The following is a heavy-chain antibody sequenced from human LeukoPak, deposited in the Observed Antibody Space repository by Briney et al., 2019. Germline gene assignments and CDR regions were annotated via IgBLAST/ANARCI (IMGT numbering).Heavy chain of an antibody. CDR3: AKDRGRYYDSSGHYWGYYFDP. CDR1: GFTFSTYV. CDR2: ISGSGGST. Sequence: GGSLRLSCAASGFTFSTYVVNWVRQAPGKGLEWVSTISGSGGSTYYADSVKGRFTISRDNSKNTLYLQMSSLRVEDTAVYYCAKDRGRYYDSSGHYWGYYFDPWGRGILVTVST. J-gene: IGHJ5*02. V-gene: IGHV3-23*01. D-gene: IGHD3-22*01.